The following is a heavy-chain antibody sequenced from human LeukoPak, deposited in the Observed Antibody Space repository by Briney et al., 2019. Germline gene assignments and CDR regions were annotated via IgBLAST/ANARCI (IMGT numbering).Heavy chain of an antibody. Sequence: ASVKVSCKASGYTFTAQYMHWVRQAPGQGLEWMGWINPNNGDTKYAQSFLGRVTMTRDTSTTTAYMELSSLRSDDTAVYFCASYPRSIPTPPFDYWGQGTLVTVTS. D-gene: IGHD2-21*01. CDR1: GYTFTAQY. CDR3: ASYPRSIPTPPFDY. CDR2: INPNNGDT. V-gene: IGHV1-2*02. J-gene: IGHJ4*02.